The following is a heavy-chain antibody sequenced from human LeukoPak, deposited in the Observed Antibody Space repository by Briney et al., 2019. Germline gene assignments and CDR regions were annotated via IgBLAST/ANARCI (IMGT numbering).Heavy chain of an antibody. CDR2: ISSSSSTI. Sequence: MNWVRQAPGKGLEWVSYISSSSSTIYYADSLNSRFTISRDNAKTSLYLQMNTLRDEDTAVYYSARTISITSWRLHYWGQGTLVTLSS. J-gene: IGHJ4*02. V-gene: IGHV3-48*02. CDR3: ARTISITSWRLHY. D-gene: IGHD2-2*01.